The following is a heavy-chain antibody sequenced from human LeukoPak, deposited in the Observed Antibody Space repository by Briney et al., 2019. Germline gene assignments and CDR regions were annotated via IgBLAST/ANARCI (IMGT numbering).Heavy chain of an antibody. V-gene: IGHV3-21*01. CDR1: GFTFRSYS. CDR2: ISNSSRYI. J-gene: IGHJ4*02. CDR3: ASWAATYYYDSSGMPPDY. Sequence: GGSLRLPRASCGFTFRSYSLKGVRQAPAKGLEWVSSISNSSRYIYYAASVKGRFTISRDKAKNSLYLQMNSLRAEDTAVYYCASWAATYYYDSSGMPPDYWGQGALVTVSS. D-gene: IGHD3-22*01.